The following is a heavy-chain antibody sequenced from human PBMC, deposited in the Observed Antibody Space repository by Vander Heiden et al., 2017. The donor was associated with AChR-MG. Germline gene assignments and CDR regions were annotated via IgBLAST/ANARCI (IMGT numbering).Heavy chain of an antibody. J-gene: IGHJ6*03. CDR1: GFTFSSYS. CDR3: ARADGDYYYMDV. D-gene: IGHD3-10*01. V-gene: IGHV3-21*01. CDR2: ISSSSSYI. Sequence: EVQLVESGGGLVKPGGSLRLSCAASGFTFSSYSMNWVRQAPGKGLEWVSSISSSSSYIYYADSVKGRFTISRDNAKNSLYLQMNSLRAEDTAVYYCARADGDYYYMDVWGKGTTVTVSS.